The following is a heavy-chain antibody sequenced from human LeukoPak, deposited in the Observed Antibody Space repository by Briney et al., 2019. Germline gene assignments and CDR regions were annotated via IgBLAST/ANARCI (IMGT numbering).Heavy chain of an antibody. CDR1: GFTFSSYW. V-gene: IGHV3-74*01. Sequence: HSGGSLRLSCSASGFTFSSYWMHWVRQAPGKGLVWVSRIKADDYSTDYADSVKGRFTISRDNARNTLYLQMNSLTAEDTAVYYCTTIRPDYWGRGTLVTVSS. CDR2: IKADDYST. J-gene: IGHJ4*02. CDR3: TTIRPDY. D-gene: IGHD5-12*01.